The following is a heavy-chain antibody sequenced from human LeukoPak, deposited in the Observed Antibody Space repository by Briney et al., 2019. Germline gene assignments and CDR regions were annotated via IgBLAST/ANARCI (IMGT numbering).Heavy chain of an antibody. V-gene: IGHV3-23*01. D-gene: IGHD2-15*01. CDR2: IDGSSGST. J-gene: IGHJ4*02. CDR1: GFAFSSYV. Sequence: GGSLRLSCAASGFAFSSYVMSWARQAPGKGLEWVSAIDGSSGSTYYPDSVKGRFTIYRDNSNNTLYLQMNSLRAEDTAVYYCAEGSGASRPYYFDGWLQRSLLTVSP. CDR3: AEGSGASRPYYFDG.